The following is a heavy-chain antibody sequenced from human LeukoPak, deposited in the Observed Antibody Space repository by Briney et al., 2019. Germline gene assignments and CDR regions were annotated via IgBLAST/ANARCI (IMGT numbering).Heavy chain of an antibody. Sequence: GGSLRLSCAASGFTFSSYEMNWVRQAPGKGLEWVANIKQDGSEKYYVDSVKGRFTIPRDNAKNSLYLQMNSLRAEDTAVYYCARETAAGTADINYYYYFYMDVWGKGTTVTVSS. CDR3: ARETAAGTADINYYYYFYMDV. CDR1: GFTFSSYE. J-gene: IGHJ6*03. D-gene: IGHD6-13*01. V-gene: IGHV3-7*01. CDR2: IKQDGSEK.